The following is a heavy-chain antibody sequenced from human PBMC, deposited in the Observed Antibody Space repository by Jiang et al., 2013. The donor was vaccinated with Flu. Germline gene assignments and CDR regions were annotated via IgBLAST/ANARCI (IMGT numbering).Heavy chain of an antibody. CDR1: GGSISSSSYY. V-gene: IGHV4-39*07. D-gene: IGHD5/OR15-5a*01. CDR2: IYYSGST. CDR3: AREPSTPDEDYFDY. J-gene: IGHJ4*02. Sequence: LLKPSETLPLTCTVSGGSISSSSYYWGWIRQPPGKGLEWIGSIYYSGSTYYNPSLKSRVTISVDTSKNQFSLKLSSVTAADTAVYYCAREPSTPDEDYFDYWGQGTLVTVSS.